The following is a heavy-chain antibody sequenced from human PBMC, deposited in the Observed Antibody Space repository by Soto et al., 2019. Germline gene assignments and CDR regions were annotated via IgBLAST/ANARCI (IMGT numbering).Heavy chain of an antibody. Sequence: QVQLAESGGGVVQPGGSLRLSCAASGFTFSDYGIDWIRQAPGKGLAWVAVISHEGGTQYYADSVRGRFTVSRDNSKNILYLQMDSARPEDTAVYFCAKEGSPKVSRWDDYWGQGNLVTVSS. CDR2: ISHEGGTQ. J-gene: IGHJ4*02. V-gene: IGHV3-30*18. CDR3: AKEGSPKVSRWDDY. CDR1: GFTFSDYG. D-gene: IGHD1-26*01.